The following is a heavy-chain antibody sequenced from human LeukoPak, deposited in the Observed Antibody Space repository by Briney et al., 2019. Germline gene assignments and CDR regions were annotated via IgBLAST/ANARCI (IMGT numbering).Heavy chain of an antibody. CDR3: AKRVPYSSSSVYFDN. J-gene: IGHJ4*02. D-gene: IGHD6-6*01. Sequence: MAGGSLRLSCAASGLTFGDAWMSWVRQAPGKGLEWVARITSGEATDYAAPVRGRFTISRDDSKATLYLQMDSLRAEDTAVYYCAKRVPYSSSSVYFDNWGQGTLVTVSS. CDR2: ITSGEAT. CDR1: GLTFGDAW. V-gene: IGHV3-15*01.